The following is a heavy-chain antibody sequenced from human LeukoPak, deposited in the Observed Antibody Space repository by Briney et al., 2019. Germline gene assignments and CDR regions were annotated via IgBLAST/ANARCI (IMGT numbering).Heavy chain of an antibody. CDR1: GGSISSSSYY. J-gene: IGHJ6*03. V-gene: IGHV4-39*01. CDR3: ARLLGVIRGFRYMDV. D-gene: IGHD3-10*01. CDR2: IYYSGST. Sequence: SETLSLTCTVSGGSISSSSYYWGWIRQPPGKGLEWIGTIYYSGSTYYKPSLKSRVTISVDTPKNQFSLKLSSVTAADTAVYYCARLLGVIRGFRYMDVWGKGTTVTISS.